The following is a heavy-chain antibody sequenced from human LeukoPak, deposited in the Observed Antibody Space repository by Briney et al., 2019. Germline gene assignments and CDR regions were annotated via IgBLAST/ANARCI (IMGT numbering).Heavy chain of an antibody. CDR2: INHSGST. J-gene: IGHJ4*02. V-gene: IGHV4-34*01. D-gene: IGHD6-13*01. CDR3: ASKAAAGTGGIYFDY. Sequence: SETLSLTCAVYGGSFSGYYWSWIRQPPGKGLEWVGEINHSGSTNYNPSLKSRVTISVDTSKNQFSLKLSSVTAADTAVYYCASKAAAGTGGIYFDYWGQGTLVTVSS. CDR1: GGSFSGYY.